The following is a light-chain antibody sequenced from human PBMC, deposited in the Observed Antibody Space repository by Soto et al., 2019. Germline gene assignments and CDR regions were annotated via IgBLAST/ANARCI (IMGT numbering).Light chain of an antibody. J-gene: IGKJ1*01. CDR3: QQYGSSGT. CDR2: DAS. CDR1: QSISNR. Sequence: DIQMTQSPSTLAASVGDRVTSTCRASQSISNRLAWYQQKPGKAPKVLIYDASSLESGVPSRFSGSGSGTDFTLTISRLEPEDFAVYYCQQYGSSGTFGQGTTVDIK. V-gene: IGKV1-5*01.